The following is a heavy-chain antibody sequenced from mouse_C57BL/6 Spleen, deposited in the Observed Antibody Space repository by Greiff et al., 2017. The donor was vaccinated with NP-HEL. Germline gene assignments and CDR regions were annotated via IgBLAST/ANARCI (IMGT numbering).Heavy chain of an antibody. D-gene: IGHD1-1*01. CDR1: GYTFTSYG. J-gene: IGHJ4*01. Sequence: VKLQESGAELARPGASVKLSCKASGYTFTSYGISWVKQRTGQGLEWIGEIYPRSGNTYYNEKFKGKATLTADKSSSTAYMELRSLTSEDSAVYFCARRTVVATDYAMDYWGQGTSVTVSS. CDR3: ARRTVVATDYAMDY. CDR2: IYPRSGNT. V-gene: IGHV1-81*01.